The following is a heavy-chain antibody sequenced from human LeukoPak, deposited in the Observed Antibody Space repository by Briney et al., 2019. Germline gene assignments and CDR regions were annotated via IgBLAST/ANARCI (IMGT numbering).Heavy chain of an antibody. CDR1: GFSFSSYG. J-gene: IGHJ6*03. Sequence: PGGSLRLSCTASGFSFSSYGMHWVRQAPGKGLEWVAIIQYDGSNKYYADSVKGRFTISRDNAKNSLYLQMNSLRAEDTAVYYCAREPSGSYLINYYYYYMDVWGKGTTVTVSS. D-gene: IGHD3-10*01. V-gene: IGHV3-30*12. CDR3: AREPSGSYLINYYYYYMDV. CDR2: IQYDGSNK.